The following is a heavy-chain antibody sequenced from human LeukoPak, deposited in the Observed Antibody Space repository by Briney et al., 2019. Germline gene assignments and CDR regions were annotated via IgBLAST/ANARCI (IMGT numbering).Heavy chain of an antibody. Sequence: GALVKVSCKASGYTFTSYGISWVRQAPRQGLEWMGWISAYNGNTNYAQKLQGRVAMTTDTSTSTAYMELSSLRTEDTAVYYCASTLNQYSSSWPPFDYWGQGTLVTVSS. D-gene: IGHD6-13*01. V-gene: IGHV1-18*01. J-gene: IGHJ4*02. CDR1: GYTFTSYG. CDR2: ISAYNGNT. CDR3: ASTLNQYSSSWPPFDY.